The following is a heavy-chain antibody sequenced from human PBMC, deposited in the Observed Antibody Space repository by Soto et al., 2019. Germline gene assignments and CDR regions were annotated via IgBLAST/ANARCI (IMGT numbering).Heavy chain of an antibody. CDR2: MTGDGRTT. CDR3: ATAEVDY. V-gene: IGHV3-74*03. J-gene: IGHJ4*02. CDR1: GFTFGDYW. Sequence: LRLSCAASGFTFGDYWMHWVLQPPGKGPEWVSRMTGDGRTTQYADSVKGRFTASRDNAKSTLYLQMNSLRAEDTAVYYCATAEVDYWGPGTLVTVSS.